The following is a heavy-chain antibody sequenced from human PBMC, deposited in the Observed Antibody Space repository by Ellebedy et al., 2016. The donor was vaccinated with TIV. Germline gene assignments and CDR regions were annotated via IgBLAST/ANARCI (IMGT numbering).Heavy chain of an antibody. CDR3: ARVGPFYDDTSGYMHY. V-gene: IGHV1-18*04. J-gene: IGHJ4*02. CDR1: GYTFTSFG. CDR2: ISAYNGNT. Sequence: ASVKVSCKASGYTFTSFGVTWVRQAPGQGLEWMGWISAYNGNTNYVQKVQGRVTLTTDTSMNTAYMELRSLRSDDTAVYYCARVGPFYDDTSGYMHYWGQGTLVTVSS. D-gene: IGHD3-22*01.